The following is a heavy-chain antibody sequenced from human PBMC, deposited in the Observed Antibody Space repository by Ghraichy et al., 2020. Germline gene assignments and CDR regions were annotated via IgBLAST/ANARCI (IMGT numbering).Heavy chain of an antibody. CDR2: IYPGDSYT. V-gene: IGHV5-51*01. D-gene: IGHD2-2*02. Sequence: GESLNISCKGSGYSFTSYWIGWVRQMPGKGLEWMGIIYPGDSYTRYSPSFQGQVTISADKSISTAYLQWSSLKALDTAMYYFARQVTDIVVVPAAIGHNWFDPWGQGTLVTVSS. CDR1: GYSFTSYW. CDR3: ARQVTDIVVVPAAIGHNWFDP. J-gene: IGHJ5*02.